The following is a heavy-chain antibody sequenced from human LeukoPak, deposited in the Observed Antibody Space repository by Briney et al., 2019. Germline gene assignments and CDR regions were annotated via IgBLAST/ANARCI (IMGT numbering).Heavy chain of an antibody. J-gene: IGHJ4*02. V-gene: IGHV3-66*01. CDR2: IYSDGST. CDR1: GFTFSNNY. CDR3: ASYTY. D-gene: IGHD3-16*01. Sequence: GGSLRLSCAVSGFTFSNNYVTWVRQAPGKGLEWVSVIYSDGSTYYADSVKGRFTIFRDNTKTTWFLHMNRLRAEDTAVYYCASYTYWGQGTLVTVSS.